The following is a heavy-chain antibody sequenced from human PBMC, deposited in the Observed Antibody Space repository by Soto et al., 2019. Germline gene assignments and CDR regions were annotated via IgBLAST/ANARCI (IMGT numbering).Heavy chain of an antibody. CDR1: GFTFSSYG. J-gene: IGHJ5*02. CDR3: AKDSGSSGPDGWFDP. Sequence: GGSLRLSCAASGFTFSSYGMHWVRQAPGKGLEWVAVISYDGSNKYYADSVKGRFTISRDNSKNTLYLQMNSLRAEDTAVYYCAKDSGSSGPDGWFDPWGQGTLVTVSS. CDR2: ISYDGSNK. D-gene: IGHD6-19*01. V-gene: IGHV3-30*18.